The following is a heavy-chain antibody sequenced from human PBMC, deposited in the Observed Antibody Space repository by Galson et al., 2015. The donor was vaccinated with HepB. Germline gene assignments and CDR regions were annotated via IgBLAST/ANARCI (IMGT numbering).Heavy chain of an antibody. CDR1: GFTFSSYS. J-gene: IGHJ6*02. D-gene: IGHD1-26*01. V-gene: IGHV3-21*01. CDR2: ISSSSSYI. Sequence: SLSLSCAASGFTFSSYSMNWVRQAPGKGLEWVSSISSSSSYIYYADSVKGRFTISRDNAKNSLYLQMNSLRAEDTAVYYCARDLGVGATYYYYYGMDVWGQGTTVAVSS. CDR3: ARDLGVGATYYYYYGMDV.